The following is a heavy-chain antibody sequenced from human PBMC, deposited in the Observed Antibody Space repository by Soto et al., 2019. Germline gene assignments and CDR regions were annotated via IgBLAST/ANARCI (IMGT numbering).Heavy chain of an antibody. J-gene: IGHJ6*02. V-gene: IGHV1-69*14. CDR2: IMPIFRAP. CDR3: ASWLRGPDIGNYYYGMDV. CDR1: GGAFSDYA. D-gene: IGHD2-15*01. Sequence: QVQLVQSGAEVKKPGSSVKVSCKASGGAFSDYAFSWVRQAPGQGLEWLGGIMPIFRAPDYAQKFQGRVTIPADKFTRTAYMEMNSLRAEGTAVYYCASWLRGPDIGNYYYGMDVWGQGTTVTVS.